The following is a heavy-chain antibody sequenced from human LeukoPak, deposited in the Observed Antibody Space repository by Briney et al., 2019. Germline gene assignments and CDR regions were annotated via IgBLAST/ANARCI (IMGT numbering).Heavy chain of an antibody. CDR1: GFILNNYG. Sequence: PGGSLRLSCGPCGFILNNYGMHWVRQAPGKGVEGVAVISYEGSNKYYADSVKGRFTISRDNSNNTLYLQMNSLRAEDTAVYYCAKDYCSSSSCYGEYWGQGTLVTVAS. V-gene: IGHV3-30*18. CDR3: AKDYCSSSSCYGEY. CDR2: ISYEGSNK. J-gene: IGHJ4*02. D-gene: IGHD2-2*01.